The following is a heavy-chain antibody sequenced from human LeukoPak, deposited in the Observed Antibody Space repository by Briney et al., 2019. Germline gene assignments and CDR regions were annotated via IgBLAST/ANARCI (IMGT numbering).Heavy chain of an antibody. D-gene: IGHD3-10*01. Sequence: GGSLRLSCAASGFTFSSYAMSWARQAPGKGLEWVSAISGSGGSTYYADSVKGRFTISRDNSKNTLYLQMNSLRAEDTAVYYCAKRGLWFGEYYGMDVWGQGTTVTVSS. J-gene: IGHJ6*02. V-gene: IGHV3-23*01. CDR2: ISGSGGST. CDR3: AKRGLWFGEYYGMDV. CDR1: GFTFSSYA.